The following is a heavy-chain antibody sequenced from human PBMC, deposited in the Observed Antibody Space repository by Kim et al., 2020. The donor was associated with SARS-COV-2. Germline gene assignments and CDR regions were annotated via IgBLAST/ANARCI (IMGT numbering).Heavy chain of an antibody. CDR1: GYTFTSYD. CDR2: MNPNSGNT. D-gene: IGHD3-10*01. CDR3: ARALTPITMVRGVHNWFDP. J-gene: IGHJ5*02. Sequence: ASVKVSCKASGYTFTSYDINWVRQATGQGLEWMGWMNPNSGNTGYAQKFQGRVTMTRNTSISTAYMELSSLRSEDTAVYYCARALTPITMVRGVHNWFDPWGQGTLVTVSS. V-gene: IGHV1-8*01.